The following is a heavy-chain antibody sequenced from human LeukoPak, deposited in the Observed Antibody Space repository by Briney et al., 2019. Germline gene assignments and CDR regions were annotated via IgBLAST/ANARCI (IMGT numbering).Heavy chain of an antibody. CDR1: GFTFSGFA. CDR2: TSYHGRDK. V-gene: IGHV3-30*04. D-gene: IGHD3-22*01. CDR3: TKERGGGGRRINLMVGGYGP. J-gene: IGHJ5*02. Sequence: GGSLRLSCAGSGFTFSGFAMHWVRQAPGKGLEWVAATSYHGRDKYYADAVSGRFTISRDNSKNTLHLEMNSLRTDDTAVYYCTKERGGGGRRINLMVGGYGPWGQGTQVTVSS.